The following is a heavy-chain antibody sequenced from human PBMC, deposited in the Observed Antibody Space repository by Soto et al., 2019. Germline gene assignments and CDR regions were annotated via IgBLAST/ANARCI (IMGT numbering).Heavy chain of an antibody. D-gene: IGHD3-10*01. CDR1: GFTFSAFA. V-gene: IGHV3-30*18. CDR2: ISYDGRNE. CDR3: AKGVVREPAYFDD. J-gene: IGHJ4*02. Sequence: GGSLRLSCAVSGFTFSAFAMYWVRQAPGKGLEWVALISYDGRNEDYAESVRGRFTISRDNSKNTLYLDMNSLSAEDSAVYFCAKGVVREPAYFDDWGQGTLVTVSS.